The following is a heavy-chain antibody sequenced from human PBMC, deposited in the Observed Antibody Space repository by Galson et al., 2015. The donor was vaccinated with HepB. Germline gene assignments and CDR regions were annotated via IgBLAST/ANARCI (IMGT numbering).Heavy chain of an antibody. D-gene: IGHD4-11*01. CDR2: ITSSSSYK. V-gene: IGHV3-21*01. CDR3: ARDGWDDYRSYYFDC. J-gene: IGHJ4*01. CDR1: GFTFSSYN. Sequence: SLRLSCAASGFTFSSYNMNWVRQAPGKGLEWVSSITSSSSYKYYTDSVKGRFTISRDNARNSLYLQMNSLRAEDTAVYYCARDGWDDYRSYYFDCWGQGTLVTVSS.